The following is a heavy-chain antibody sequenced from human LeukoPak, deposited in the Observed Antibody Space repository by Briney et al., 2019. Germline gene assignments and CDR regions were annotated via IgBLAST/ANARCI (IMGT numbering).Heavy chain of an antibody. CDR3: ARHYYDSSGYYSCDY. CDR1: GFTFSSYS. CDR2: IISSGSYM. D-gene: IGHD3-22*01. Sequence: PGGALRLSCAASGFTFSSYSMNWVRQAPGKGLEWVSSIISSGSYMYYADSVKGRFTISRDNAKNSLCLQMNSLRAEDTAVYYCARHYYDSSGYYSCDYWGQGTLVIVSS. V-gene: IGHV3-21*06. J-gene: IGHJ4*02.